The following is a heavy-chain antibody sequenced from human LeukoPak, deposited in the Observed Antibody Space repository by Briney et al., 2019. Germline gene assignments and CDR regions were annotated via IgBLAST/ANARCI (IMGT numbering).Heavy chain of an antibody. CDR2: IYAGTCNT. CDR1: GYTFTSYA. J-gene: IGHJ6*02. CDR3: ARDLRDGYTRNYYNYYGMDV. Sequence: ASVKVSCKASGYTFTSYAMDWVRQTPGQRLEWMGRIYAGTCNTKYSQKFQGRVTITRETSASTAYMELSSLRSEDTAVYCCARDLRDGYTRNYYNYYGMDVWGQGTTVSVSS. D-gene: IGHD5-24*01. V-gene: IGHV1-3*01.